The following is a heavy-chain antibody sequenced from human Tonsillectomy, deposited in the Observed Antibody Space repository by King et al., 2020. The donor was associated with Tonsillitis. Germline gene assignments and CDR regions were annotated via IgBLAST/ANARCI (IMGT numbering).Heavy chain of an antibody. CDR3: ARLLQPYGVYYHYYGRDV. J-gene: IGHJ6*02. CDR2: IDPRESYT. D-gene: IGHD4-17*01. CDR1: GYSFTSYW. V-gene: IGHV5-10-1*03. Sequence: VQLVQSGAEVKKPGESLRISCKGSGYSFTSYWISWVRQMPGKGLEWVGRIDPRESYTNYSPSFQGHVTIPADKPISTAYMQWSSLKDTDTAMYYCARLLQPYGVYYHYYGRDVWGQGTTVTVSS.